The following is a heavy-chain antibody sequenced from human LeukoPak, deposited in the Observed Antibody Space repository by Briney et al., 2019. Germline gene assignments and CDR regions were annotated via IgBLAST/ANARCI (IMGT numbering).Heavy chain of an antibody. J-gene: IGHJ4*02. CDR2: ITNDGSDT. Sequence: GGSLRLSCAASGFTFSGYWMHWVRQAPGKGLVWVSYITNDGSDTTYADSVKGRFTISRDNAKNTVDLQMNSLRAEDTAVYYCARGGWGTAIDYLGQGTLVTVSS. CDR1: GFTFSGYW. V-gene: IGHV3-74*01. D-gene: IGHD1-7*01. CDR3: ARGGWGTAIDY.